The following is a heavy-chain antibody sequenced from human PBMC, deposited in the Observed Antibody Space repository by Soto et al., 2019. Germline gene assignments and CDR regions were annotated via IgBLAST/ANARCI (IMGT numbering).Heavy chain of an antibody. CDR3: ARGVDIVATTSYNWFDP. CDR1: GDSVSRNSAA. J-gene: IGHJ5*02. Sequence: SQNLSLTCAISGDSVSRNSAAWNWIRQSPSRGLEWLGRTYYRSKWYNDYAVSVKSRITINPDTSKNQFSLQLNSVTPEDTAVYYCARGVDIVATTSYNWFDPWGQGTLVTVSS. D-gene: IGHD5-12*01. CDR2: TYYRSKWYN. V-gene: IGHV6-1*01.